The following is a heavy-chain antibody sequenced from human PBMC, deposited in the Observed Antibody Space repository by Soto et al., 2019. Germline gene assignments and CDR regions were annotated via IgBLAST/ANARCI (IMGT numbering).Heavy chain of an antibody. V-gene: IGHV4-59*01. CDR1: GGSISSYY. CDR3: ARDPGSSSWYYYYGMDV. CDR2: IYYSGST. D-gene: IGHD6-13*01. Sequence: SETLSLTCTVSGGSISSYYWSWIRQPPGKGLEWIGYIYYSGSTNYNPSLKSRVTISVDTSKNQFSLKLSSVTAADTAVYYCARDPGSSSWYYYYGMDVWGQGTTVTSP. J-gene: IGHJ6*02.